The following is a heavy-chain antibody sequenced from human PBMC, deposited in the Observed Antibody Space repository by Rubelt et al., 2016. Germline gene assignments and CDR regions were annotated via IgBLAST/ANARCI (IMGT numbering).Heavy chain of an antibody. CDR1: GGSFSGYY. Sequence: QVQLQQWGAGLLKPSETLSLTSAVYGGSFSGYYWSWIRQPPGKGLEWIGEITHSGNTNYNPSLKSRVTISVDTSKNQFSLKVTSVTAADTAVYFCARRTNYGENVGYLWGQGTLVTVSS. D-gene: IGHD4-17*01. V-gene: IGHV4-34*01. J-gene: IGHJ5*02. CDR2: ITHSGNT. CDR3: ARRTNYGENVGYL.